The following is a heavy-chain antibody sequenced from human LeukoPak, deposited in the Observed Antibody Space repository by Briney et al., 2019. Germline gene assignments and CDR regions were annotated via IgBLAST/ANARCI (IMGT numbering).Heavy chain of an antibody. CDR1: GGTFSSYA. D-gene: IGHD6-19*01. CDR2: IIPIFGTA. J-gene: IGHJ6*02. V-gene: IGHV1-69*13. CDR3: ARDPRYSSGWYLSHYGMDV. Sequence: GASVKVSCKASGGTFSSYAISWVRQAPGQGLEWMGGIIPIFGTANYAQKFQGRVTITADESTSTAYMELSSLRSEDTAVYYCARDPRYSSGWYLSHYGMDVWGQGTTVTVSS.